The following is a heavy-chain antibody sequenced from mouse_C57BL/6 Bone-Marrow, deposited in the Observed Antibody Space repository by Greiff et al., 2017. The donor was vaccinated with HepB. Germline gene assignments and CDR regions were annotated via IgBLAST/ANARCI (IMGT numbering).Heavy chain of an antibody. CDR3: TRDYYGSRGAY. J-gene: IGHJ3*01. D-gene: IGHD1-1*01. CDR1: GFTFSSYA. Sequence: EVKLEESGEGLVKPGGSLKLSCAASGFTFSSYAMSWVRQTPEKRLEWVAYISSGGDYIYYADTVKGRFTISRDNARNTLYLQMSSLKSEDTAMYYCTRDYYGSRGAYWGQGTLVTVSA. V-gene: IGHV5-9-1*02. CDR2: ISSGGDYI.